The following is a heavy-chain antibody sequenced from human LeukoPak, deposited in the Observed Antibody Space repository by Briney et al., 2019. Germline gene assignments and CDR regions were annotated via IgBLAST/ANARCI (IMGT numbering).Heavy chain of an antibody. CDR1: GYTLTELS. CDR2: FDPEDGET. CDR3: ATARSIVGATPFDS. Sequence: ASVKVSCKVSGYTLTELSMHWVRQAPGKGLEWMGGFDPEDGETIYAQKFQGRVTMTEDTSTDTAYMELSSLRSEDTAVYYCATARSIVGATPFDSWGQGTLVTVSS. D-gene: IGHD1-26*01. V-gene: IGHV1-24*01. J-gene: IGHJ4*02.